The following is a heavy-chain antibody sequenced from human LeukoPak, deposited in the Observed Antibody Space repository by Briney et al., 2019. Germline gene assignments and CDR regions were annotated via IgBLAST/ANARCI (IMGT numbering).Heavy chain of an antibody. CDR3: ARDLLGWELHYFDY. V-gene: IGHV3-21*01. CDR2: ISGSSSYT. D-gene: IGHD1-26*01. CDR1: GFTFSSYS. J-gene: IGHJ4*02. Sequence: GGSLRLSCAASGFTFSSYSMNWVRQAPGKGLEWVSSISGSSSYTYYADPVKGRFSISRDNAKNSLYLQMNSLRAEDTAVYYCARDLLGWELHYFDYWGQGTLVTVSS.